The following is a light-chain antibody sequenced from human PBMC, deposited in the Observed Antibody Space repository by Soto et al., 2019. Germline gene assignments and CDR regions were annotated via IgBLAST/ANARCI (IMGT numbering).Light chain of an antibody. J-gene: IGKJ1*01. V-gene: IGKV3-15*01. CDR1: QSVSSN. CDR3: QQYNDWPLT. Sequence: EIVMTQSPVTLSVSPGERATLSCRASQSVSSNLAWYQQKPGQAPSLLIYGAFTRATGIPTRFSGTGSGTEITLPISSLHSEDFALYYWQQYNDWPLTFGQGTKVEV. CDR2: GAF.